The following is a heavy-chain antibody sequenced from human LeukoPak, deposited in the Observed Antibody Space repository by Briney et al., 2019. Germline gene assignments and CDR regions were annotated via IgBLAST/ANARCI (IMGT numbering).Heavy chain of an antibody. CDR2: ISYDGSNK. D-gene: IGHD7-27*01. CDR3: ATGDSHYYYYYMDV. J-gene: IGHJ6*03. CDR1: GFTFSTFV. V-gene: IGHV3-30*04. Sequence: QPGGSLRLSCAASGFTFSTFVMHWVRQAPGKELEWVAVISYDGSNKYYADSVKGRFTISRDNSKNTLYLQMNSLRAEDTAVYYCATGDSHYYYYYMDVWGKGTTVTVSS.